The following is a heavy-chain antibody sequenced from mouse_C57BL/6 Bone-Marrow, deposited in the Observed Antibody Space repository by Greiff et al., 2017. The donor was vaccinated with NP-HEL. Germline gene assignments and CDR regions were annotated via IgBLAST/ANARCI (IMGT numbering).Heavy chain of an antibody. CDR3: ARWSRYYYGSSYGYFDV. Sequence: VQLQQSGAELMKPGASVKLSCKATGYTFTGYWIEWVKQRPGHGLEWIGEILPGSGSTNYNEKFKGKATFTADTSSNTAYMQLSSLTTEDTAIYYCARWSRYYYGSSYGYFDVWGTGTTVTVSS. CDR2: ILPGSGST. V-gene: IGHV1-9*01. CDR1: GYTFTGYW. J-gene: IGHJ1*03. D-gene: IGHD1-1*01.